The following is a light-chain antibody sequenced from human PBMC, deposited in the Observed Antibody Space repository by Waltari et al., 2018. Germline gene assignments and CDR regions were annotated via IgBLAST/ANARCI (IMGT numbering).Light chain of an antibody. CDR3: QHYVRLPAT. CDR1: QSVSRA. V-gene: IGKV3-20*01. Sequence: EIVLTQSPGSLSSSPGGRVTLSCRASQSVSRALAWYQQKPRQAPRLLIFGASNRATGIPDRFSGSGSETDFSLTISRLEPEDFAVYYCQHYVRLPATFGRGTKVEIK. J-gene: IGKJ1*01. CDR2: GAS.